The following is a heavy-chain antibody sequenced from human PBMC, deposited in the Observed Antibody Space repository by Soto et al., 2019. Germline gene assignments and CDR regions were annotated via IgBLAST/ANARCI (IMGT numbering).Heavy chain of an antibody. Sequence: SETLSLTCTVSGGSISSGDYYWSWIRQPPGKGLECIGSIYYSGSTYYSPSLKSRVTISVDTSKNQFSLKLSSVTAADTAVYYCARRGLVGATTFDYWGQGTLVTVSS. J-gene: IGHJ4*02. CDR2: IYYSGST. CDR1: GGSISSGDYY. D-gene: IGHD1-26*01. CDR3: ARRGLVGATTFDY. V-gene: IGHV4-39*01.